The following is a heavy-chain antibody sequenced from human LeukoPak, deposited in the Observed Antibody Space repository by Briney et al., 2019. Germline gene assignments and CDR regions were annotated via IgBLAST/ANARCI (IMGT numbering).Heavy chain of an antibody. Sequence: GGSLSLSCAASGFTFSSYWMSWVRQAPERGLEWVAKINKDGGEKYYIDSVKGRFTISRDNAKNSLYLEMNSLRAEDTAVYYCARSVMAPAPWGQGTLVTVP. J-gene: IGHJ5*02. CDR1: GFTFSSYW. CDR3: ARSVMAPAP. V-gene: IGHV3-7*01. D-gene: IGHD5-24*01. CDR2: INKDGGEK.